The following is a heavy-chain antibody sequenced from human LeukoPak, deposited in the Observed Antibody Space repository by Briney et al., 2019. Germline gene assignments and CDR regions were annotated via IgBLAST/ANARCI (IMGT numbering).Heavy chain of an antibody. CDR1: GFTFSDYY. Sequence: GGSLRLSCVASGFTFSDYYMSWIRQAPGKGVEWVSYVSSSSTYTNNADSVKGRFTISRDNAMNSLYLQMNSLRAEDTAVYYCARYPTTANGFDYWGQGTLVTVSS. D-gene: IGHD4-11*01. CDR2: VSSSSTYT. CDR3: ARYPTTANGFDY. V-gene: IGHV3-11*06. J-gene: IGHJ4*02.